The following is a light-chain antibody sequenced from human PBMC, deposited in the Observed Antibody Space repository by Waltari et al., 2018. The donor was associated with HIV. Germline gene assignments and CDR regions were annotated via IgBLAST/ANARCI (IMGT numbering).Light chain of an antibody. J-gene: IGKJ2*01. Sequence: EIVMTQSPATLSVSPGNTATLSCRASQSVSSNLAWYQQKAGQTPRLLIYAASTRATGISPRFSGSGSGTRFTLTITSLQSEDVAVYYCQQYNDWPWFTFGQGTKLEIK. CDR2: AAS. V-gene: IGKV3-15*01. CDR1: QSVSSN. CDR3: QQYNDWPWFT.